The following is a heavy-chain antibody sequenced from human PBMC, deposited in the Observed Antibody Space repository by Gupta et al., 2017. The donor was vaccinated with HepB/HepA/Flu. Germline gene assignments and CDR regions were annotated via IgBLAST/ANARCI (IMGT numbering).Heavy chain of an antibody. J-gene: IGHJ4*02. Sequence: EVQLLESGGGLVQPGGSLRISCAAFGFTFSSHAMSWVRQAPGKGLEWVSIITISGHTTYYADSVKGRFTIYRDNSKNTVFLQMNSLRVEDTAVYFCANEIRPNDYWGQGTLVTVSS. CDR3: ANEIRPNDY. V-gene: IGHV3-23*01. CDR2: ITISGHTT. CDR1: GFTFSSHA.